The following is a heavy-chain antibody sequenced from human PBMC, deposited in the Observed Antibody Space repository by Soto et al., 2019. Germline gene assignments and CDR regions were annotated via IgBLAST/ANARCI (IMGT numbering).Heavy chain of an antibody. Sequence: ETLALTCTVSRGSSSTYYWSWIRHSPGKGLQWIAYIHYTGSTSYNPSLKRRLTISLDTSRIQFSLELRSVTAADSAVYYCARLPGNSYGLFGYWGQGALVTVSS. V-gene: IGHV4-59*01. CDR1: RGSSSTYY. CDR3: ARLPGNSYGLFGY. D-gene: IGHD3-16*01. CDR2: IHYTGST. J-gene: IGHJ4*02.